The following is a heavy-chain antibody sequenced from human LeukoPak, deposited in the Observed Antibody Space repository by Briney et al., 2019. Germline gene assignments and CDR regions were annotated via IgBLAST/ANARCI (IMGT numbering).Heavy chain of an antibody. Sequence: NPSETLSLTCTVSGGSISSGYYWGWIRQPPGKGLEWIGSIYHSGSTYYNPSLKSRVTISVDTSKNQFSLKLSSVTAADTAVYYCGGGSTVTIIPFDYWGQGTLVTVSS. CDR1: GGSISSGYY. V-gene: IGHV4-38-2*02. CDR3: GGGSTVTIIPFDY. J-gene: IGHJ4*02. D-gene: IGHD4-17*01. CDR2: IYHSGST.